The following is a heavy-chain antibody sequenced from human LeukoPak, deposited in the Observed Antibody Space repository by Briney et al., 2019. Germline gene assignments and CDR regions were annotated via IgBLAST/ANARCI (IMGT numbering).Heavy chain of an antibody. J-gene: IGHJ4*01. CDR1: GYTFTNYD. Sequence: GASVKVSSEASGYTFTNYDISWVRQAPGQGLEWMGRISAYNGNTNYAQKLQGRVTMTTDTSTSTAYMELRSLRYDDTAVYYCARQTSTYYSADYWSQGTLVTVSS. CDR2: ISAYNGNT. V-gene: IGHV1-18*01. CDR3: ARQTSTYYSADY. D-gene: IGHD3-22*01.